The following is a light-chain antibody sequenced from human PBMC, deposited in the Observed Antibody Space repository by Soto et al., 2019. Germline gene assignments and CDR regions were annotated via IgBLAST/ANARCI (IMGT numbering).Light chain of an antibody. CDR1: QSVSNH. V-gene: IGKV3-11*01. CDR2: DAS. CDR3: QQRSNWPPIT. J-gene: IGKJ5*01. Sequence: ETVLTQSPATLSSSPRERTTLSCRSSQSVSNHLAWYQQKPCQAPRILIYDASNRATDIPARFSASGPGTDFTLTISSLEPEDFAVYDGQQRSNWPPITFGRGTRLEIK.